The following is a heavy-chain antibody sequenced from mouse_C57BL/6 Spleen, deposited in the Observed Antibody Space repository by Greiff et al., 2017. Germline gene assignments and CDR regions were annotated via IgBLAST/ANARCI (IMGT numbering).Heavy chain of an antibody. Sequence: VKVVESGPGLVQPSQSLSITCTVSGFSLTSYGVHWVRQSPGKGLEWLGVIWRGGSTDYNAAFMSRLSITKDNSKSQVFFKMNSLQADDTAIYYCAKAPLITTVRYFDVWGTGTTVTVSS. V-gene: IGHV2-5*01. D-gene: IGHD1-1*01. CDR2: IWRGGST. J-gene: IGHJ1*03. CDR3: AKAPLITTVRYFDV. CDR1: GFSLTSYG.